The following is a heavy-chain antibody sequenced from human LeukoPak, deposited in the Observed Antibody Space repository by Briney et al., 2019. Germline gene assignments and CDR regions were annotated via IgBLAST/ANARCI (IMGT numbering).Heavy chain of an antibody. V-gene: IGHV3-64*01. J-gene: IGHJ4*02. CDR1: GFTFSSYA. Sequence: GGSLRLSCAASGFTFSSYAMPWVRQAPGKGLEYVSAISNNGGSTYYANSMKGRFTISRDNSKNTLYLQMGSLRAEDMAVYYCARYRAAVGFDYWGQGTLVTVSS. CDR2: ISNNGGST. CDR3: ARYRAAVGFDY. D-gene: IGHD6-13*01.